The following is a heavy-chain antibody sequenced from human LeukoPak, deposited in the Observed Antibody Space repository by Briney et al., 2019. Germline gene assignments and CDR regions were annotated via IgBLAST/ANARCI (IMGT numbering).Heavy chain of an antibody. Sequence: GGSLRLSCAASGFTFSSYVMHWVRQAPGKGLEWVSYISSSGSTIYYADSVKGRFTISRDNAKNSLYLQMNSLRAEDTAVYYCTRAGGYCSGGSCPSFGPWGQGTLVTVSS. CDR1: GFTFSSYV. D-gene: IGHD2-15*01. CDR3: TRAGGYCSGGSCPSFGP. CDR2: ISSSGSTI. V-gene: IGHV3-48*04. J-gene: IGHJ5*02.